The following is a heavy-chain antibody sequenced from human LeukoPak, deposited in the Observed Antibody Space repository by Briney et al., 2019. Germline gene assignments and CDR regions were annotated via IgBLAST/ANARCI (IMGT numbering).Heavy chain of an antibody. CDR1: GFSFSNYA. Sequence: GRSLRLSCAASGFSFSNYAMHWVRQAPGKGLEWVSLIWYDGSNKYYADSVMGRFTISRDNSKNTLYLQMNSLRAEDTAVYYCARDGSALRAYRFGQQGYWGQGTLVTVSS. J-gene: IGHJ4*02. V-gene: IGHV3-33*01. D-gene: IGHD3-16*01. CDR3: ARDGSALRAYRFGQQGY. CDR2: IWYDGSNK.